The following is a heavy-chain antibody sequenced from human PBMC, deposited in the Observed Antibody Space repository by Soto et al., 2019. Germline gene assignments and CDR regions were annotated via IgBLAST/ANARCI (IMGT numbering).Heavy chain of an antibody. J-gene: IGHJ4*02. CDR3: ARNCSTTSCQIWGFDY. CDR2: INHSGST. D-gene: IGHD2-2*01. Sequence: PSETLSLTCAVYGGSFSGYYWSWIRQPPGKGLEWIGEINHSGSTNYSPSLESRVTISVDTSKNQFSLKLSSVTAADTAVYYCARNCSTTSCQIWGFDYWGQGTLVTVSS. CDR1: GGSFSGYY. V-gene: IGHV4-34*01.